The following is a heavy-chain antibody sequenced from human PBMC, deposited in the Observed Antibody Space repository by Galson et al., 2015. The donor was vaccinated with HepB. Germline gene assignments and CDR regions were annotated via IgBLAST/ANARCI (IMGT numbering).Heavy chain of an antibody. V-gene: IGHV3-72*01. J-gene: IGHJ4*02. CDR2: SRNKANSYTT. CDR3: ARAAYCSGGICHPFDY. D-gene: IGHD2-15*01. CDR1: GFTFSSYS. Sequence: SLRLSCAASGFTFSSYSMNWVRQAPGKGLEWVGRSRNKANSYTTEYAASVKGRFTISRDDSENSLYLQMNGLKTEDTAVYYCARAAYCSGGICHPFDYWGQGTLVSVSS.